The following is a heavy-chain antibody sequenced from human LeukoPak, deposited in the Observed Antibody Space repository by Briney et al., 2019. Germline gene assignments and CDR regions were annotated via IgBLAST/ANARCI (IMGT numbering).Heavy chain of an antibody. CDR2: ISSSSSYI. J-gene: IGHJ4*02. D-gene: IGHD3-16*02. CDR1: GFTFSSYS. V-gene: IGHV3-21*01. Sequence: GGSLRLSCAASGFTFSSYSMNWVRQAPGKGLEWVSSISSSSSYIYYADSVKGRFTISRDNAKNSLYLQMNSLRAEDTAVYYCASFGEYYDYVWGSYRYRLIDYWGQGTLVTVSS. CDR3: ASFGEYYDYVWGSYRYRLIDY.